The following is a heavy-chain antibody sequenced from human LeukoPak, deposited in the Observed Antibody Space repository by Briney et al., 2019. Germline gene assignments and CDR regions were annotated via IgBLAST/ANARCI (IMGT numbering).Heavy chain of an antibody. CDR3: ARAVGASYSGSYFFDY. CDR2: ISSSSSYI. CDR1: GFTFSSYS. J-gene: IGHJ4*02. V-gene: IGHV3-21*05. Sequence: GGSLRLSCAASGFTFSSYSMSWVRQAPGKGLEWVSYISSSSSYIYYADSVKGRFTISRDNAKNSLYLQMNSLRAEDTAAYYCARAVGASYSGSYFFDYWGQGTLVTVSS. D-gene: IGHD1-26*01.